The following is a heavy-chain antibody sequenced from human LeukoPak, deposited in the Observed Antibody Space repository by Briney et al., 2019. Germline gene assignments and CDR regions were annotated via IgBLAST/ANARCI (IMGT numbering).Heavy chain of an antibody. V-gene: IGHV3-21*01. CDR1: GFTFNTYT. CDR2: ISSSSSYI. Sequence: GGSLRLSCAASGFTFNTYTMNWVRQAPGKGLEWVSSISSSSSYIYYVDSVKGRFTISRDNAKNSLYLQMNSLSADDPAGVYCSRNYGDAARFDYWGQGTLVTVSS. D-gene: IGHD4-17*01. CDR3: SRNYGDAARFDY. J-gene: IGHJ4*02.